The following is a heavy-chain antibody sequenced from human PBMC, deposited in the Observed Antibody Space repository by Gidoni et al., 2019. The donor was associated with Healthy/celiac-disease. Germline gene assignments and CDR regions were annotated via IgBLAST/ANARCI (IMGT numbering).Heavy chain of an antibody. V-gene: IGHV1-46*01. Sequence: QVQLVQSGAEVKKPGASVKVSCKASGYTFTSYYRHWVRQARGQGHEWMGIINPSGGSTSSAPKFEGRVTMTRDTSTSTVYMELSSLRSEDTAVYYCARDLGEVPAAKDTNWFDPWGQGTLVTVSA. J-gene: IGHJ5*02. CDR3: ARDLGEVPAAKDTNWFDP. CDR1: GYTFTSYY. D-gene: IGHD2-2*01. CDR2: INPSGGST.